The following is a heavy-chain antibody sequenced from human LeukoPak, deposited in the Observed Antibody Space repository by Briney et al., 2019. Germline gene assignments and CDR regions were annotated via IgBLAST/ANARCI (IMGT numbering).Heavy chain of an antibody. CDR2: IYSSGST. J-gene: IGHJ4*02. V-gene: IGHV4-59*08. CDR1: GGTISRYY. CDR3: ARHESAVGALFH. D-gene: IGHD1-26*01. Sequence: SETLSLTCAVSGGTISRYYWSWIRQSPGKGLEWIGYIYSSGSTNSSPSLKSRVSISVDTSKNQFSLNVWSVTAADTAVYYCARHESAVGALFHWGQGILVTVSS.